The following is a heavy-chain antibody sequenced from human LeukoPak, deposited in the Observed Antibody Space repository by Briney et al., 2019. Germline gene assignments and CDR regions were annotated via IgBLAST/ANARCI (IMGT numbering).Heavy chain of an antibody. CDR3: ASGGGEYSYGYVNFDY. D-gene: IGHD5-18*01. J-gene: IGHJ4*02. CDR1: GGTFSSYA. V-gene: IGHV1-69*06. Sequence: GASVKVSCKASGGTFSSYAISWVRQAPGQGLEWMGGIIPIFGTANHAQKFQGRVTITADKSTSTAYMELSSLRSEDTAVYYCASGGGEYSYGYVNFDYWGQGTLVTVSS. CDR2: IIPIFGTA.